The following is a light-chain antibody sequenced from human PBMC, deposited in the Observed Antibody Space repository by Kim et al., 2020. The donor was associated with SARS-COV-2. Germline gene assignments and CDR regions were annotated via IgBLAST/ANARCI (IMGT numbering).Light chain of an antibody. CDR2: GAS. J-gene: IGKJ5*01. Sequence: ASVGDRVNMNCRASQDIRNDLGWYQQNPGRAPKRLIYGASSLQRGVPSRFSGSGSGTEFTLTLSSLQPEDCATYFCLKHNNYQITFGQGTRLEI. V-gene: IGKV1-17*01. CDR3: LKHNNYQIT. CDR1: QDIRND.